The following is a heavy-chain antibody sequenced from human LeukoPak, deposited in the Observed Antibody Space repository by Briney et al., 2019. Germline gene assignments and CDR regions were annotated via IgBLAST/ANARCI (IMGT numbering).Heavy chain of an antibody. V-gene: IGHV3-23*01. CDR1: GFTFSSYA. CDR3: ARARNIRFDY. CDR2: FSGSGGST. J-gene: IGHJ4*02. D-gene: IGHD2/OR15-2a*01. Sequence: RPGGSLRLSCAASGFTFSSYAMSWVRQAPGKGLEWVSGFSGSGGSTYYADSLKGRFTISRDNSKSTLYLQMNSLRAEDTAVYYCARARNIRFDYWGQGTLVTVSS.